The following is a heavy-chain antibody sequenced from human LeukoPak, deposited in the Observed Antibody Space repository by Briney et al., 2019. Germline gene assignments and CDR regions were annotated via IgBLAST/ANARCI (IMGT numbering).Heavy chain of an antibody. Sequence: GGSLRLSCAASGFTFSSYWMSWVRQAPGKGLEWVANIKQDGSEKYYVDSVKGRFTISRDNAKNSLYLQMNSLRAEDTAVYYCARDSSSWYEGLLHHSLPDYWGQGTLVTVSS. CDR2: IKQDGSEK. CDR1: GFTFSSYW. D-gene: IGHD6-13*01. V-gene: IGHV3-7*01. CDR3: ARDSSSWYEGLLHHSLPDY. J-gene: IGHJ4*02.